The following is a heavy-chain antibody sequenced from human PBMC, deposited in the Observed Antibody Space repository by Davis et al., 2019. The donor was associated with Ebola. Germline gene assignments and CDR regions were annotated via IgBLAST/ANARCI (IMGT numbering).Heavy chain of an antibody. Sequence: ASVKVSCKASGYTFTSYDINWVRQATGQGLEWMGWMNPNSGNTGYAQKFQGRVTMTRDTSISTAYMELSRLRSDDTAVYYCAMGGRPAAIQPTYYYYMDVWGKGTTVTVSS. CDR3: AMGGRPAAIQPTYYYYMDV. CDR1: GYTFTSYD. CDR2: MNPNSGNT. J-gene: IGHJ6*03. V-gene: IGHV1-8*02. D-gene: IGHD2-2*02.